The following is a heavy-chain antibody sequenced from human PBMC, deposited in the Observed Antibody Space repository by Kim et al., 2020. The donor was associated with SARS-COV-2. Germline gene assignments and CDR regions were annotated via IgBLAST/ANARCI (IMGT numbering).Heavy chain of an antibody. CDR3: ASATIAVAGNYDY. J-gene: IGHJ4*02. CDR1: GGSISSGGYY. Sequence: SETLSLTCTVSGGSISSGGYYWSWIRQHPGKGLEWIGYIYYSGSTYYNPSLKSRVTISVDTSKNQFSLKLSSVTAAATAVYYCASATIAVAGNYDYWGQGTLVTVSS. CDR2: IYYSGST. V-gene: IGHV4-31*03. D-gene: IGHD6-19*01.